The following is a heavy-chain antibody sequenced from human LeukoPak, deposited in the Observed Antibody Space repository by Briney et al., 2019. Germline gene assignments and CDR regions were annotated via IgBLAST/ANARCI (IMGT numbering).Heavy chain of an antibody. CDR1: GGSISSYY. V-gene: IGHV4-59*01. CDR2: IYYSGST. J-gene: IGHJ6*03. Sequence: SETLSLTCTVSGGSISSYYWSWIRQPPGKGLEWIGYIYYSGSTNYKSSLKSRVTISVDTSKNQFSLKLNSMTAADTAVYYCARTTEGGYTYDYFYYYYMDVWGKGTTVTISS. D-gene: IGHD5-18*01. CDR3: ARTTEGGYTYDYFYYYYMDV.